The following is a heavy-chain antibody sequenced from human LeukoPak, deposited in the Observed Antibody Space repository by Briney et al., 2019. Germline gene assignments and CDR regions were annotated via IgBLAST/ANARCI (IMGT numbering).Heavy chain of an antibody. Sequence: GGSLRLSCAASGFTVSSNYMSWVRQAPGKGLEWVSVIYSGGSTYYADSVKGRFTISRDNSKNTLYLQMNSLRAEDTAVYYCARDYGSSRDYYYSGRDVWAKGPRSPSP. D-gene: IGHD6-6*01. V-gene: IGHV3-53*01. CDR1: GFTVSSNY. J-gene: IGHJ6*02. CDR2: IYSGGST. CDR3: ARDYGSSRDYYYSGRDV.